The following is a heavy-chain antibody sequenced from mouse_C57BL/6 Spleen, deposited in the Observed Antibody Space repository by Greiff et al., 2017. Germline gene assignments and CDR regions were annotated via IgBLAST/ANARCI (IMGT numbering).Heavy chain of an antibody. CDR1: GYTFTDYT. Sequence: VQLQQSDAELVKPGASVKISCKASGYTFTDYTIHWMKQRPEQGLEWIGYIYPRDGSTNYNEKFKGKATLTADKSSSTAYMQLNSLTSEDSAVYFCARETDDYYSWFAYWGQGTLVTVSA. CDR3: ARETDDYYSWFAY. CDR2: IYPRDGST. V-gene: IGHV1-78*01. D-gene: IGHD2-3*01. J-gene: IGHJ3*01.